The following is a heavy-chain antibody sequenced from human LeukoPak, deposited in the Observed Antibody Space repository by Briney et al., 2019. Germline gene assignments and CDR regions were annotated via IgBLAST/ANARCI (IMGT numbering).Heavy chain of an antibody. Sequence: PGGSLRLSCAASGFTFSDYDMHWVRQATGKGLEWVSAIGTAGDTYYTGSVKGRFTISRENAKNSLYLQMNSLRAGDTAVYYCAGDGGPDDYGSGSYTPDYWGQGTLVTVSS. J-gene: IGHJ4*02. D-gene: IGHD3-10*01. V-gene: IGHV3-13*01. CDR2: IGTAGDT. CDR3: AGDGGPDDYGSGSYTPDY. CDR1: GFTFSDYD.